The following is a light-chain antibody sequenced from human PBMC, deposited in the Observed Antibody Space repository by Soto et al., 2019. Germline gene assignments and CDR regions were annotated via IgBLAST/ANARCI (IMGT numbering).Light chain of an antibody. CDR1: NYNIATNH. V-gene: IGLV1-47*01. Sequence: QAVVTQSPSASGTPGQTVTISCSGNNYNIATNHVYWYQHITGGSPKLLIYNTEHPPLEVPDRFSASKSGTSASVAISGLRYEDEADYFCASWDGGQSLLVFGGGIELTV. J-gene: IGLJ2*01. CDR3: ASWDGGQSLLV. CDR2: NTE.